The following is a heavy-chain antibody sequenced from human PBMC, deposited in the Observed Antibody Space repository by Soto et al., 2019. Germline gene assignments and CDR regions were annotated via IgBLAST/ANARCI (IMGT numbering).Heavy chain of an antibody. CDR1: GGSFSCYY. D-gene: IGHD6-6*01. CDR2: INHSGST. V-gene: IGHV4-34*01. J-gene: IGHJ6*02. Sequence: PSETLSLTCAVYGGSFSCYYWSWIRQPPGKGLEWIGEINHSGSTNYNPSLKSRVTISVDTSKNQFSLKLSSVTAADTAVYYCASIAARRYYYYYYGMDVWGQGTTVTVSS. CDR3: ASIAARRYYYYYYGMDV.